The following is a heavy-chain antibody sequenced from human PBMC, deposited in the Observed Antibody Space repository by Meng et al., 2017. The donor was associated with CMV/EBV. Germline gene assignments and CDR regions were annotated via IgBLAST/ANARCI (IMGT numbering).Heavy chain of an antibody. V-gene: IGHV1-2*02. Sequence: ASVKVSCKASGYTFTGYYMHWVRQAPGQGLEWMGWINPNSGGTNYAQKFQGRVTMTRDTSISTAYMELSSVTAADTAVYYCASYWYQLLEDNYNWFDPWGQGTLVTVYS. D-gene: IGHD2-2*01. CDR2: INPNSGGT. J-gene: IGHJ5*02. CDR1: GYTFTGYY. CDR3: ASYWYQLLEDNYNWFDP.